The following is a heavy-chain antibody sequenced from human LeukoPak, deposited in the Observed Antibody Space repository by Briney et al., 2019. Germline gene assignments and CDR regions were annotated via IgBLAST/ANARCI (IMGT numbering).Heavy chain of an antibody. J-gene: IGHJ3*02. Sequence: YPSETLSLTCTVSGGSISSYYWSWIRQPAGKVLELIGRIYTSGSTNYNPSLKSRVTMSVDTSKNQFSLKLSSVTAADTAVYYCARKDWNDDSNAFDIWGQGTMVTVSS. CDR2: IYTSGST. D-gene: IGHD1-1*01. V-gene: IGHV4-4*07. CDR1: GGSISSYY. CDR3: ARKDWNDDSNAFDI.